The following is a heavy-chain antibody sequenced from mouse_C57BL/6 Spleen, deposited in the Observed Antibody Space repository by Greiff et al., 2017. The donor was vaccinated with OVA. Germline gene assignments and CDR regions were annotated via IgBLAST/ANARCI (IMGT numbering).Heavy chain of an antibody. V-gene: IGHV1-55*01. CDR3: ARYGGYFDY. D-gene: IGHD1-1*01. J-gene: IGHJ2*01. CDR2: IYPGSGST. Sequence: QVELQRPGAELVKPGASVKMSCKASGYTFTSYWITWVKQRPGQGLEWIGDIYPGSGSTNYNEKFKSKATLTVDTSSSTAYMQLSSLTSEDSAVYYGARYGGYFDYWGQGTTLTVSS. CDR1: GYTFTSYW.